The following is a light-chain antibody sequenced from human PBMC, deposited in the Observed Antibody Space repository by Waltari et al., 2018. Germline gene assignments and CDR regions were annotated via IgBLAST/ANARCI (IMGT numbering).Light chain of an antibody. CDR3: QQYDSSPPT. CDR1: QSVTNY. CDR2: GAY. J-gene: IGKJ4*01. V-gene: IGKV3-20*01. Sequence: EIVLTQSPATLSLSPGERATLSCRASQSVTNYLAWYQQKPGQAPMLLISGAYSKATGIPDSFSVSVLATDFTLTISRLEPEDFAVYYCQQYDSSPPTFGGGTKVEIK.